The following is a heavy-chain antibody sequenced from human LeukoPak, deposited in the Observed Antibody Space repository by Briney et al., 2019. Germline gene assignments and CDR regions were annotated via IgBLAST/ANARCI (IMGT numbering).Heavy chain of an antibody. D-gene: IGHD3-22*01. CDR1: GFTSSDYY. J-gene: IGHJ4*02. CDR3: AKDMDSSGYYFDY. V-gene: IGHV3-11*04. Sequence: PGGSLRLSCAASGFTSSDYYMSWIRQAPGKGLEWVSYISSSGRSIYYADSVKGRFTISRDNAKNSLYLQMNSLRAEDTAVYYCAKDMDSSGYYFDYWGQGTLVTVSS. CDR2: ISSSGRSI.